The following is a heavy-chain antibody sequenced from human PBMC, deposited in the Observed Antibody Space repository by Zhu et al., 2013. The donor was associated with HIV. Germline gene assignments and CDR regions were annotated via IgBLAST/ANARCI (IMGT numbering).Heavy chain of an antibody. Sequence: VQLVESGGGVVQPGRSLSLSCAASGFTFSTYGMHWVRQAPGKGPDWVALVSYDGTKKYYADSVKGRFTISRDNSNNTVSLQMNSLGADDTAVYYCVKGRTTGVSSLGAFDIWGQGTRVTVSS. CDR3: VKGRTTGVSSLGAFDI. J-gene: IGHJ3*02. CDR1: GFTFSTYG. D-gene: IGHD7-27*01. V-gene: IGHV3-30*18. CDR2: VSYDGTKK.